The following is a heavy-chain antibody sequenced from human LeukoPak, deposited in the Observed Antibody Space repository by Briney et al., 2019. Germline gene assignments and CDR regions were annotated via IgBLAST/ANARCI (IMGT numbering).Heavy chain of an antibody. CDR2: IRYDGSNK. J-gene: IGHJ3*02. CDR3: AKIGSNLGYCSSTSCRGDAFDI. V-gene: IGHV3-30*02. Sequence: GGSLRLSCAASGFTFSSYGMHWVRQAPGKGLEWLAFIRYDGSNKYYADSVKGRFTISRDNSKKTLYLQMNSLRAEDTAVSYCAKIGSNLGYCSSTSCRGDAFDIWGQGTMVTVSS. D-gene: IGHD2-2*01. CDR1: GFTFSSYG.